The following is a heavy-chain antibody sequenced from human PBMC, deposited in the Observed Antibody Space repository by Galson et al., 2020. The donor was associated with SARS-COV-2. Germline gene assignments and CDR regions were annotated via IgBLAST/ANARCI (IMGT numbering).Heavy chain of an antibody. CDR3: ARSGKRYCSGGTWYFDY. J-gene: IGHJ4*02. Sequence: ASVKVSCKASRYSFTSYGMSWVRQAPGQGLEWIGWVSGYNGNTDYAQNVQGRVTMSADTSTSTVYMELWSLRSDDTAGYYCARSGKRYCSGGTWYFDYWGQGTLLTVSS. CDR2: VSGYNGNT. D-gene: IGHD2-15*01. CDR1: RYSFTSYG. V-gene: IGHV1-18*01.